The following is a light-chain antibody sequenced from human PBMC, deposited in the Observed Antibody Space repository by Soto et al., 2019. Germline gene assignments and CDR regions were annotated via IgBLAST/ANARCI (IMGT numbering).Light chain of an antibody. CDR3: AAWDDNVNGPV. Sequence: QSVLTQPPSASATPGQTVTISCSGGSSNIGRNTVNWYQQVPGTAPKLLIYSNNQRPSGVPDRFSGSKSGTSASLAISGLQSEDEADYYCAAWDDNVNGPVFGGGTKLTVL. J-gene: IGLJ3*02. V-gene: IGLV1-44*01. CDR1: SSNIGRNT. CDR2: SNN.